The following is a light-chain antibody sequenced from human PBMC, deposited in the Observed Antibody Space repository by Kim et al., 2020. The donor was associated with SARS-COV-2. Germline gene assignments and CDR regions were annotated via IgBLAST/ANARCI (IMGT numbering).Light chain of an antibody. J-gene: IGLJ1*01. CDR1: SSDVGGYNY. V-gene: IGLV2-14*04. CDR3: SSYTSSSHV. CDR2: DVS. Sequence: PGRSITISCTGTSSDVGGYNYVSGYQQHPGKAPKLMIYDVSKRPSGVSNRFSGSKSGNTASLTISGLQAEDEADYYCSSYTSSSHVFGTGTKVTVL.